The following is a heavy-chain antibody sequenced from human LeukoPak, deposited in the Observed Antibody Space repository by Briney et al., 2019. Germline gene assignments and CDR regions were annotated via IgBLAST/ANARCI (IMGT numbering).Heavy chain of an antibody. Sequence: QAGGSLRLSCAASGFTFSSYSMNWVRQAPGKGLEWVSYISSSSSTIYYADSMKGRFTISRDNAKNSLYLQMNSLRAEDTAVYYCAKGVYYDRLAAFDFWGQGTMVTVSS. CDR3: AKGVYYDRLAAFDF. V-gene: IGHV3-48*01. CDR2: ISSSSSTI. D-gene: IGHD3-22*01. CDR1: GFTFSSYS. J-gene: IGHJ3*01.